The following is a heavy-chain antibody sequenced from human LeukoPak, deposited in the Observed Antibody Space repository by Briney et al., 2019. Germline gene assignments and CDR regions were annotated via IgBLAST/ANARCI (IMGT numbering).Heavy chain of an antibody. CDR2: INPNSGDT. J-gene: IGHJ4*02. CDR3: ARDYCSSTSCLFDY. CDR1: GYTFTAYH. V-gene: IGHV1-2*06. D-gene: IGHD2-2*01. Sequence: ASVKVSCKASGYTFTAYHMHWVRQAPGQGLEWMGRINPNSGDTNYAQKFQGRVTMTRDTSISAAYMELSRLRSDDTAVYYCARDYCSSTSCLFDYWGQGTLVSVSS.